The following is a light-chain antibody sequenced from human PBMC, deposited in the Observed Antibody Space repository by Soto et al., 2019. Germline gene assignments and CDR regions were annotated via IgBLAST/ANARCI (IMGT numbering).Light chain of an antibody. Sequence: IVLIQSQATLSLSPGERATLSCWASQSVSTYLAWYQQKPGQAPRLLIYDASSRATGIPARFSGSGSGTDFTLTISSVEPEDFAVYYCQQRSNWITFGQGTRLEI. J-gene: IGKJ5*01. CDR2: DAS. CDR3: QQRSNWIT. V-gene: IGKV3-11*01. CDR1: QSVSTY.